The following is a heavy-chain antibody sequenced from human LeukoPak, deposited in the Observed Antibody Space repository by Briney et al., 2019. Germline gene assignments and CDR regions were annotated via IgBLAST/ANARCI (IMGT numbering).Heavy chain of an antibody. J-gene: IGHJ4*02. D-gene: IGHD7-27*01. CDR2: IYSGGST. Sequence: GGSLRLSCAASGFTFNNHAMSWARQAPGKGLEWVSVIYSGGSTSYADSVKGRFTISRDDSKNTLYLQMNSLRAEDTAVYYCARAKTVDLDYWGQGTLVTVSS. V-gene: IGHV3-66*01. CDR3: ARAKTVDLDY. CDR1: GFTFNNHA.